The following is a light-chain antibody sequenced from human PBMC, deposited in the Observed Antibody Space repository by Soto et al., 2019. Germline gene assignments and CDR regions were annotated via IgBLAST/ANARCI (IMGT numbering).Light chain of an antibody. J-gene: IGKJ1*01. Sequence: DIVMTQSPLSLPVTPGEPASISCRSSQSLLHSNGYNYLDWYLQKPGQSPQLLIYDVSTRATGIPARFSGSGSGTEFTLTISSLQSEDFAVYYCQQYNNWPPWTFGQGTKVDIK. CDR2: DVS. V-gene: IGKV2-28*01. CDR3: QQYNNWPPWT. CDR1: QSLLHSNGYNY.